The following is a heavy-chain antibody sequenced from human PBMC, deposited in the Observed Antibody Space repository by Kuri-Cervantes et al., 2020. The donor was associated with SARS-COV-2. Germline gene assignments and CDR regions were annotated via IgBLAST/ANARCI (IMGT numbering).Heavy chain of an antibody. D-gene: IGHD3-10*01. J-gene: IGHJ4*02. CDR1: GYTFTNYY. V-gene: IGHV1-46*01. Sequence: ASVKVSCKASGYTFTNYYMHWVRQAPGQGLEWLGMINPTGGTTSYAQRFQGKVTMTWDTSTSTVYMELSSLRSEDTAVYYCAGGGSGSYNFDYWGQGTLVTVSS. CDR2: INPTGGTT. CDR3: AGGGSGSYNFDY.